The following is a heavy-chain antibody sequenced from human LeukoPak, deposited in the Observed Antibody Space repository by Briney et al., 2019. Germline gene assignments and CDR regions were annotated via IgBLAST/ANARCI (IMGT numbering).Heavy chain of an antibody. CDR2: IYTGGTT. J-gene: IGHJ5*02. CDR3: ARDTYYYDSSGQDWFDP. CDR1: GGSISSGSYS. Sequence: PSETLSLTCTVSGGSISSGSYSWSWIRQPAGKGLEWIGLIYTGGTTNYNPSLKSRVTISVDTSKNQFSLKLSSVTAADTAVYYCARDTYYYDSSGQDWFDPWGQGTLVTVSS. V-gene: IGHV4-61*02. D-gene: IGHD3-22*01.